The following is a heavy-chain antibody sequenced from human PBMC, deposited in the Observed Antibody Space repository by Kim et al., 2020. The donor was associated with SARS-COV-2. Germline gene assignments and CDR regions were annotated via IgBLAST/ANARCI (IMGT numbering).Heavy chain of an antibody. V-gene: IGHV3-23*01. Sequence: THHANSVQGRFTISRDNSKSTLFLQMNNLRAEDTAVYYCVRDLTYDHGYWDQGTLVTVSS. J-gene: IGHJ4*02. CDR3: VRDLTYDHGY. CDR2: T. D-gene: IGHD3-22*01.